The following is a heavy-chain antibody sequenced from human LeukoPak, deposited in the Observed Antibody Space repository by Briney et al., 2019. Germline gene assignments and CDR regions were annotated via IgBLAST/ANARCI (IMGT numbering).Heavy chain of an antibody. CDR3: ARHWGIAAAGQVDDAFDI. J-gene: IGHJ3*02. Sequence: SETLSLTCTVSGGSISSYYWSWIRQPPGKGLEWIGYIYYSGSTNYNPSLKSRATISVDTSKNQFSLKLSSVTAADTAVYYCARHWGIAAAGQVDDAFDIWGQGTMVTVSS. CDR1: GGSISSYY. V-gene: IGHV4-59*01. CDR2: IYYSGST. D-gene: IGHD6-13*01.